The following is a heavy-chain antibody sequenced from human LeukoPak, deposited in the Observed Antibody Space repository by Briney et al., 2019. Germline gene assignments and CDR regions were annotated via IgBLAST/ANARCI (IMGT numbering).Heavy chain of an antibody. CDR2: IYPGDSDT. CDR1: GYSFTTYW. J-gene: IGHJ4*02. D-gene: IGHD6-6*01. CDR3: ARHEYSSSSGDF. Sequence: PGESLKISCKGSGYSFTTYWIGWVRQMPGKGLEWMGIIYPGDSDTRYSPSFQDQVTISVDKSINTAYLHWSSLKASDTAIYFCARHEYSSSSGDFWGQGTLVTVSS. V-gene: IGHV5-51*01.